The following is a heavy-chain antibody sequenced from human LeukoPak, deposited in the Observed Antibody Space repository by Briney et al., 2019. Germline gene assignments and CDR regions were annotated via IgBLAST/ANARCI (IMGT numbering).Heavy chain of an antibody. CDR2: IYSGGST. CDR3: ATATSGRVVGAALAFDY. V-gene: IGHV3-66*02. D-gene: IGHD1-26*01. J-gene: IGHJ4*02. CDR1: GFTVSSNY. Sequence: GGSLRLSCAASGFTVSSNYMSWVRQAPGKGLEWVSVIYSGGSTYYADSVKGRFTTSRDNSKNTLYLQMNSLRAEDTAVYYCATATSGRVVGAALAFDYWGQGTLVTVSS.